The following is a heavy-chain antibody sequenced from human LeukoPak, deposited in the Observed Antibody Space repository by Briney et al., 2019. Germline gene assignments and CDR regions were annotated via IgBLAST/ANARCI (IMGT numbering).Heavy chain of an antibody. D-gene: IGHD1-20*01. Sequence: PLETLSLACTVSGGSISGSLFYWAWIRQPPGKGLEWIGSIYYSGSTYYNPSLKSRVTISVDMSKNQFSLNLRSVTAADTAVYYCAKNIYDWNPFYFDSWGQGTLVTVSS. J-gene: IGHJ4*02. V-gene: IGHV4-39*01. CDR3: AKNIYDWNPFYFDS. CDR1: GGSISGSLFY. CDR2: IYYSGST.